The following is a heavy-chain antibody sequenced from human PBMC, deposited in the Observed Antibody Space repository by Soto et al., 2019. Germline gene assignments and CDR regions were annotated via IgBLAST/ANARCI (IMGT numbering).Heavy chain of an antibody. J-gene: IGHJ5*02. CDR3: AKWDRATSGWFYP. V-gene: IGHV3-30*18. CDR1: GFTFSNYG. Sequence: QVQLVESGGGVVQPGRSLRLSCAASGFTFSNYGMHWVRQAPGKGLEWVAVISFDGSNKYYVDSVKGRFTISRDDSKNTLYLQMNSLIAEDTAVYYCAKWDRATSGWFYPWGQGTLVTVSS. CDR2: ISFDGSNK. D-gene: IGHD1-26*01.